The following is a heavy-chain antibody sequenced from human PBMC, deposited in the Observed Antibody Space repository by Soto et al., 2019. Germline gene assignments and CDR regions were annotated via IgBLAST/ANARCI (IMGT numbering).Heavy chain of an antibody. V-gene: IGHV4-39*01. CDR1: GGSISSSPYY. Sequence: QLHLQESGPGLVKPSETLSLTCTVSGGSISSSPYYWGWIRQPPGKGLEWIGSISYSGSTYYNPSLKSRVTISVDTSKNQVALKLSSVTAADTAVYYCARPLVGVEWFDPWCQGTLVTVSS. J-gene: IGHJ5*02. CDR3: ARPLVGVEWFDP. CDR2: ISYSGST. D-gene: IGHD1-26*01.